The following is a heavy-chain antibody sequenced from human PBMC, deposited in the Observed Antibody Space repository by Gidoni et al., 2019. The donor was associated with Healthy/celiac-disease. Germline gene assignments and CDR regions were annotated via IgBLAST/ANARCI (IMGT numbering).Heavy chain of an antibody. CDR1: GGSFSGYY. CDR3: ARPHSGSYYKAIRGMDV. J-gene: IGHJ6*02. D-gene: IGHD3-10*01. CDR2: INHSGST. V-gene: IGHV4-34*01. Sequence: QVQLQQWGAGLLKPSATLSLTCAVYGGSFSGYYWSWIRQPPGKGLEWIGEINHSGSTNYNPSLKSRVTISVDTSKNQFSLKLSSVTAADTAVYYCARPHSGSYYKAIRGMDVWGQGTTVTVSS.